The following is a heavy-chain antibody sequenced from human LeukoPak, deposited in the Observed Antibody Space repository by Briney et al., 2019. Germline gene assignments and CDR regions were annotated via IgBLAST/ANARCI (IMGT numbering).Heavy chain of an antibody. V-gene: IGHV3-23*01. CDR2: ISATGITT. J-gene: IGHJ4*03. D-gene: IGHD1-26*01. CDR1: GFIFSSYT. Sequence: GGSLRLSCAASGFIFSSYTMSWVRQAPGKGLEWISVISATGITTYHTDSVKGRFTISRDNSRSMLYLQMDGLRAEDTAIYFCTKDVQVGPTRGFFDFWGQGTLVTVSS. CDR3: TKDVQVGPTRGFFDF.